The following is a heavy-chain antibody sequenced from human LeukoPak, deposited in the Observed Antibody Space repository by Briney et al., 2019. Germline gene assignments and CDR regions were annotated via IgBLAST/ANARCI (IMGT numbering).Heavy chain of an antibody. Sequence: GGSLRLSCAASGFTFSSYCMNWVRQAPGKGLEWVSSISSSSSYIYYADSVKGRFTISRDNSKNTLYLQMNSLRAEDTAVYYCAKEPGIVGPGWADYWGQGTLVTVSS. J-gene: IGHJ4*02. CDR2: ISSSSSYI. CDR1: GFTFSSYC. D-gene: IGHD1-26*01. CDR3: AKEPGIVGPGWADY. V-gene: IGHV3-21*04.